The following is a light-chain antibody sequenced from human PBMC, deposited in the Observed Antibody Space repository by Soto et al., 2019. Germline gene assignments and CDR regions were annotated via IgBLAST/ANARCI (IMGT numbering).Light chain of an antibody. CDR1: ESISRH. Sequence: DLQMTQSPSSLSASVADRVTITCRASESISRHLNWYQQKPGKAPNLLIYAASTLQNGVPSRFSGSGSGTDFTLTISSLQPEDFATYYCQQSYSTLSISFGQGTRLEIK. V-gene: IGKV1-39*01. J-gene: IGKJ5*01. CDR2: AAS. CDR3: QQSYSTLSIS.